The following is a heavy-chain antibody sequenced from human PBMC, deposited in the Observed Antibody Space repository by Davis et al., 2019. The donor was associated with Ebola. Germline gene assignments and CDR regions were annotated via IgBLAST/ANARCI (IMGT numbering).Heavy chain of an antibody. D-gene: IGHD6-19*01. Sequence: AASVKVSCKASGGTFSSYTFIWVRQAPGQGLEWMGRIIPFLHIANYAQKFQGRVTITANKSTSTAYMELSSLRSEDSAVYYCARVSGSSGWYDWGQGTLVTVSS. J-gene: IGHJ4*02. V-gene: IGHV1-69*02. CDR2: IIPFLHIA. CDR1: GGTFSSYT. CDR3: ARVSGSSGWYD.